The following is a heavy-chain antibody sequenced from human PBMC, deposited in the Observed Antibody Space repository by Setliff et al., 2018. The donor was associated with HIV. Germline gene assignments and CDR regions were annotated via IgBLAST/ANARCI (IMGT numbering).Heavy chain of an antibody. Sequence: LSLTCAVSGGSISSDNWWTWVRQPPGKGLEWIGEIYHSEYTNYNASLKSRVSMSVDKSKNQFSLKLTSVTAADTAVYYCARGHCSGTNCYGVDYYGMDVWGQGTTVTAP. D-gene: IGHD2-2*01. J-gene: IGHJ6*02. V-gene: IGHV4-4*02. CDR2: IYHSEYT. CDR3: ARGHCSGTNCYGVDYYGMDV. CDR1: GGSISSDNW.